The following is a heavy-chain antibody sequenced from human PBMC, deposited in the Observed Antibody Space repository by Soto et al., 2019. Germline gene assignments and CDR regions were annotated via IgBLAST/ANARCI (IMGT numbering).Heavy chain of an antibody. CDR1: GFTFSNAW. V-gene: IGHV3-15*01. Sequence: GGSLRLSCAASGFTFSNAWMSWVRQAPGKGLEWVGRIKSKTDGGTTDYAAPVKGRFTISRDDSKNTLYLQMNSLKTEDTAVYYCTTARYSSSWYMTLWAQRTLVTVSS. D-gene: IGHD6-13*01. CDR3: TTARYSSSWYMTL. J-gene: IGHJ1*01. CDR2: IKSKTDGGTT.